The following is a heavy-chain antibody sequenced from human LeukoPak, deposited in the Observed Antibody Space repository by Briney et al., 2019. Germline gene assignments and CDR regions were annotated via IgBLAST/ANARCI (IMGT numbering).Heavy chain of an antibody. J-gene: IGHJ4*02. Sequence: SETLSLTCTVSGDSISCCSWNWIRQPPGKGLEWIGYVSYSGSTNYNPSLKSRVTISVDTSKNQFSLKLTSVTAADTAVYYCARGVPEYYDFWSGYFYYFDYWGQGTLVTVSS. CDR2: VSYSGST. V-gene: IGHV4-59*01. D-gene: IGHD3-3*01. CDR1: GDSISCCS. CDR3: ARGVPEYYDFWSGYFYYFDY.